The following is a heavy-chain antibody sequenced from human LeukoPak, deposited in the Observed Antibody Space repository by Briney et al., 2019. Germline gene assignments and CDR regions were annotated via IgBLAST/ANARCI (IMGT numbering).Heavy chain of an antibody. Sequence: PPETLSLTCTVSGGSISSAGYWWGWIRQYPGKGLEWIGQIFHTGSAYYNPLLESRVTISVDTSKSQFTLNVNSVTVADTAVYHCARRKADDGSPYYNWFDPWGQGTLVTVSS. D-gene: IGHD3-22*01. CDR1: GGSISSAGYW. CDR2: IFHTGSA. J-gene: IGHJ5*02. V-gene: IGHV4-31*02. CDR3: ARRKADDGSPYYNWFDP.